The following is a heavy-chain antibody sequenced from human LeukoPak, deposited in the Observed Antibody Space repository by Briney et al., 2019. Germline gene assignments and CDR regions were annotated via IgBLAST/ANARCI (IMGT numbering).Heavy chain of an antibody. CDR1: GYTFTSYG. CDR2: ISAYNGNT. CDR3: ARDCGGDCYGTGFDY. V-gene: IGHV1-18*01. D-gene: IGHD2-21*02. Sequence: ASVKVSCKASGYTFTSYGISWVRQAPGQGLEWMGWISAYNGNTNYAQKLQGRVTMTTDTSTSTAYMELRSLRSDDTAVYYCARDCGGDCYGTGFDYWGQGTLVTVS. J-gene: IGHJ4*02.